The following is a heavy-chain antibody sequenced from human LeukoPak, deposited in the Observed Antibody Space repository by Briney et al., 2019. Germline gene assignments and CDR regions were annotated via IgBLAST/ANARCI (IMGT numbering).Heavy chain of an antibody. CDR1: GFAFGSYA. Sequence: PGGSLRLSCTASGFAFGSYAMYWVRQAPGKGLEWVSGILGSGGSAHYADSVKGRFTISRDNSKNTVYLEMNSLGVEDTAVYYCAKTTVGYSSGRFPGWPADYWGQGTLVTVSS. CDR3: AKTTVGYSSGRFPGWPADY. J-gene: IGHJ4*02. V-gene: IGHV3-23*01. D-gene: IGHD2-15*01. CDR2: ILGSGGSA.